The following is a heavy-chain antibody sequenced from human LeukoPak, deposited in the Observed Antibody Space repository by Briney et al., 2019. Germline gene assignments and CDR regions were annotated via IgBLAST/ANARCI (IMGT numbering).Heavy chain of an antibody. CDR3: ARGKDTVTATYLEH. CDR1: GGTFSTYS. V-gene: IGHV1-69*05. Sequence: ASVKISCKASGGTFSTYSINWVRQAPGQGCEWIGGIITVFGTTNYIQKFQGRGTITTDESTGTAYMELRGLKSEDTAIYYCARGKDTVTATYLEHWGQGTLVTVSS. CDR2: IITVFGTT. J-gene: IGHJ4*02. D-gene: IGHD2-21*02.